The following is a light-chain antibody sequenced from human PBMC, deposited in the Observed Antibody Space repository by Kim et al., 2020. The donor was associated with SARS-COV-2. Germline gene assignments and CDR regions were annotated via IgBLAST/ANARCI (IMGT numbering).Light chain of an antibody. J-gene: IGLJ2*01. CDR1: SGGIGDDY. Sequence: GKPVNIASNGSSGGIGDDYLQWYQQRPGGVPTPMIYEDDQRPSGVSDPFSVSIDNASYSTSHTISELRTADEADYYCQSYNRDNVLFGGGTQLAVL. CDR3: QSYNRDNVL. CDR2: EDD. V-gene: IGLV6-57*02.